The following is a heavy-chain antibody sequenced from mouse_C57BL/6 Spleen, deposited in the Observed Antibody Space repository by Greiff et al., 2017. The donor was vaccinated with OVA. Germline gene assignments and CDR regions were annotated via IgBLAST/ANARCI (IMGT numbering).Heavy chain of an antibody. Sequence: EVQLQQSGPELVKPGASVKISCKASGYTFTDYYMNWVKQSHGKSLEWIGDINPNNGGTSYNQKFKGKATLTVDKSSSTAYTELRSLTSEDSAVYYCARRYYGNSWFAYWGQGTLVTVSA. J-gene: IGHJ3*01. CDR3: ARRYYGNSWFAY. CDR1: GYTFTDYY. V-gene: IGHV1-26*01. D-gene: IGHD2-1*01. CDR2: INPNNGGT.